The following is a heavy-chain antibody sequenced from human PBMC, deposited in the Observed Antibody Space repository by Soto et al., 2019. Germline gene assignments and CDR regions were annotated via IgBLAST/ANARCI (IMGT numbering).Heavy chain of an antibody. V-gene: IGHV1-69*01. J-gene: IGHJ4*02. CDR2: IIPLFGTP. D-gene: IGHD4-17*01. Sequence: HVQLVQSGAEVKKPGSSVKVSCKVSGGTFNNNLINWVRQAPVQGLEWMGGIIPLFGTPNYAQKFQGRVTITADASTSTAYMELTSLTSHDTAVYYCTRETRAYGGLADYWGQGTLVTVSS. CDR1: GGTFNNNL. CDR3: TRETRAYGGLADY.